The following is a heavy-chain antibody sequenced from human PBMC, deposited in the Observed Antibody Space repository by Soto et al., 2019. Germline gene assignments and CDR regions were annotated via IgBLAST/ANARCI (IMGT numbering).Heavy chain of an antibody. CDR2: ISGSGGST. D-gene: IGHD1-7*01. V-gene: IGHV3-23*01. CDR1: GFTFSSYA. J-gene: IGHJ3*02. CDR3: AKGNSWSPGLVLDI. Sequence: EVQLLESGGGLVQPGGSLRLSCAASGFTFSSYAMNWVRQAPGKGLEWVSAISGSGGSTYYADSVKGRFTISRDSSKNTLYLQMNSLRAEDTGVYYCAKGNSWSPGLVLDIWGQRKMVNVSS.